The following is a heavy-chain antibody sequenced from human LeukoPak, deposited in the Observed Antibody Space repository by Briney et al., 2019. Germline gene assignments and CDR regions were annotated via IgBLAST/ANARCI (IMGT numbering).Heavy chain of an antibody. D-gene: IGHD5-12*01. V-gene: IGHV3-48*03. J-gene: IGHJ4*02. CDR1: GFTFSSYE. CDR2: ISSSGSTI. Sequence: GGSLRLSCAASGFTFSSYEMNWVRQAPGKGLEWVSYISSSGSTIYYADSVKGRFTISRDNAKNSLYLQMNSLRAEDTAVYYCARVAYSGYDSVDYWGQGTLVTVSS. CDR3: ARVAYSGYDSVDY.